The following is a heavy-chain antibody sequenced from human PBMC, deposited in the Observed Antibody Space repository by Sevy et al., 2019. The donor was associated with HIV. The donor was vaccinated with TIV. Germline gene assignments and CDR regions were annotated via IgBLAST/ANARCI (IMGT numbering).Heavy chain of an antibody. CDR2: IWSDGAYQ. CDR1: GFTFSNYA. D-gene: IGHD3-22*01. Sequence: GGSLRLSCAATGFTFSNYAMHWVRQAPGKGLEWVAIIWSDGAYQYHGDSVKGRFTISRDNSKNTLYLQMNNVRVEDTAVYYCARGGYYYDNAAYYALVSWGQGTLVTVSS. CDR3: ARGGYYYDNAAYYALVS. J-gene: IGHJ4*02. V-gene: IGHV3-33*01.